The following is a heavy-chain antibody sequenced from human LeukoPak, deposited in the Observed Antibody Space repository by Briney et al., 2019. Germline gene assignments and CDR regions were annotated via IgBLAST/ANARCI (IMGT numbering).Heavy chain of an antibody. J-gene: IGHJ4*02. D-gene: IGHD1-26*01. Sequence: PSETLSLTCTVSGASITSYYWTWIRQPLKGLEWIGYYSGSTNYNPSLESRVTISVDTSKNQFSLKLTSVTAADTAVYYRARGARLGAARPQYFDYWGQGILVTVSS. CDR3: ARGARLGAARPQYFDY. CDR1: GASITSYY. V-gene: IGHV4-59*01. CDR2: YSGST.